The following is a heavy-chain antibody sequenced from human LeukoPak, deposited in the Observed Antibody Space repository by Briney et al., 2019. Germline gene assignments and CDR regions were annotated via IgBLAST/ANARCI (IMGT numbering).Heavy chain of an antibody. Sequence: GGSLRLSCAASGFTFSSYAMSWVRQAPGKGLEWVSAICGSGGSTYYADSVKGRFTISRDNSKNTLYLQMNSLRAEDTAVYYCAKDPGEMATIIGYFDYWGQGTLVTVSS. CDR3: AKDPGEMATIIGYFDY. D-gene: IGHD5-24*01. CDR2: ICGSGGST. V-gene: IGHV3-23*01. CDR1: GFTFSSYA. J-gene: IGHJ4*02.